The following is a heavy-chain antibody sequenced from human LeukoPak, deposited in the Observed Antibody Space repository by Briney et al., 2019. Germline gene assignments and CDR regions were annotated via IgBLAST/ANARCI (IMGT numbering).Heavy chain of an antibody. CDR1: GFTVSSNY. CDR3: SRVPLNYYDSSGPSINPWYFDL. V-gene: IGHV3-66*02. D-gene: IGHD3-22*01. CDR2: IYSGGST. J-gene: IGHJ2*01. Sequence: PGGSLRLSCAASGFTVSSNYMSWVRQAPGKGLEWVSVIYSGGSTYYADSVKGRFTISRDNSKNTLYLQMNSLRAEDTAVYYCSRVPLNYYDSSGPSINPWYFDLWGRGPLVTVSS.